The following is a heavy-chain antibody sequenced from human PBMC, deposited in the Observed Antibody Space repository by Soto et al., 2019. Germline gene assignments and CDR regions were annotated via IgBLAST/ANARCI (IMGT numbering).Heavy chain of an antibody. V-gene: IGHV3-20*04. CDR2: IDYSGVSP. D-gene: IGHD3-22*01. J-gene: IGHJ4*02. CDR1: GFTFGSYG. Sequence: GGSLRLSCAASGFTFGSYGMIWVRQAPGKGLEWVSSIDYSGVSPNYADSVRGRFTISRDNAKSSLYLQMNNLRAEDTAFYFCARATQSYYDTSGYYSYVHWGQGTLVTVSS. CDR3: ARATQSYYDTSGYYSYVH.